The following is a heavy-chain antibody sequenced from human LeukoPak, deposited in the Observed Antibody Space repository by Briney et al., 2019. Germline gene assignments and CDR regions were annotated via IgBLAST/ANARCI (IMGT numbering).Heavy chain of an antibody. D-gene: IGHD3-22*01. CDR1: GFTFSSYW. J-gene: IGHJ4*02. Sequence: QPGGSLGLSCAASGFTFSSYWMSWVRQAPGKGLEWVANIKQDGSEKYYVDSVKGRFTISRDNAKNSLYLQMNSLRAEDTAVYYCARSGITMIVVVLDYWGQGTLVTVSS. CDR3: ARSGITMIVVVLDY. CDR2: IKQDGSEK. V-gene: IGHV3-7*01.